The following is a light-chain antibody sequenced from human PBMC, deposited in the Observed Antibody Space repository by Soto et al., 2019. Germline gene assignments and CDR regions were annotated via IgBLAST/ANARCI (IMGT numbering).Light chain of an antibody. Sequence: AVLLTQSPSSFSASTGDRATITFRASQDIHNYLAWYQQVPGKAPKLLLYAASILQTGVPSRFSGSRSGTDFTLTIDGLQSEDFATYYCQHYYNYPWTFGQGTTVE. CDR3: QHYYNYPWT. J-gene: IGKJ1*01. CDR2: AAS. V-gene: IGKV1-8*01. CDR1: QDIHNY.